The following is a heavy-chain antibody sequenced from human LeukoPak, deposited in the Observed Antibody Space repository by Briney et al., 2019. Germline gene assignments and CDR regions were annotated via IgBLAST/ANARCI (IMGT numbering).Heavy chain of an antibody. CDR3: ASGRGYSYGYSFY. D-gene: IGHD5-18*01. J-gene: IGHJ4*02. Sequence: SETLSLTCAVYGGSFSGYYWSWIRQPPGKGLEWIGEINHSGSTNYNPSLKSRVTISVDTSKNQFSLKLSSVTAADTAVYYCASGRGYSYGYSFYWGQGTLVTVSS. V-gene: IGHV4-34*01. CDR1: GGSFSGYY. CDR2: INHSGST.